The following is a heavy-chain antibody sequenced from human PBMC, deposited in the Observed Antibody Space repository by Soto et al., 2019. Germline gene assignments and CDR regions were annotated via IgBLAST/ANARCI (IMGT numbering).Heavy chain of an antibody. D-gene: IGHD6-13*01. J-gene: IGHJ4*02. CDR2: FDPEDGET. V-gene: IGHV1-24*01. CDR1: GYTLTELS. CDR3: ATVDSSSWNNY. Sequence: QVQLVQSGAEVKKPGASVKVSCKVSGYTLTELSIHWVRQAPGKGLEWMGGFDPEDGETIYAQKFQGGATPTGXTATDTAYMELSSLRSEDTAVYYCATVDSSSWNNYWGQGTLVTVSS.